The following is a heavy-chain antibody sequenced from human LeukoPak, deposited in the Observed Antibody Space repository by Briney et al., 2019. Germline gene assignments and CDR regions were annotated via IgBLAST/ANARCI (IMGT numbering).Heavy chain of an antibody. CDR2: IIPIFHTA. CDR1: GGTFSSFA. Sequence: GASVKVSCKASGGTFSSFAISWVRQAPGQGLEWMGGIIPIFHTANYAQKFQGRVTITADESTSTAYMELSSLRSEDTAVYYCAREGYYDSSGYYPLGYWGQGTLVTVSS. J-gene: IGHJ4*02. V-gene: IGHV1-69*13. CDR3: AREGYYDSSGYYPLGY. D-gene: IGHD3-22*01.